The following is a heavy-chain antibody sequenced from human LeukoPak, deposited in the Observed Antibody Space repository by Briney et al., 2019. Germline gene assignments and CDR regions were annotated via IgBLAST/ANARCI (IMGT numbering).Heavy chain of an antibody. J-gene: IGHJ4*02. CDR2: ISSSSSYI. Sequence: GGSLRLSCAASGFTFSSYSMNWVRQAPGKGLEWVSSISSSSSYIYYADSVKGRFTISRDNAKNSLYLQMNSLRAEDTAVYYCAKARPLYYGSGSYFPFDYWGQGTLVTVSS. CDR3: AKARPLYYGSGSYFPFDY. V-gene: IGHV3-21*04. D-gene: IGHD3-10*01. CDR1: GFTFSSYS.